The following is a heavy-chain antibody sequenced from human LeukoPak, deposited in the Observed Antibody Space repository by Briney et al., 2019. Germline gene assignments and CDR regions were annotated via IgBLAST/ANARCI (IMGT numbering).Heavy chain of an antibody. CDR2: INPSGGST. V-gene: IGHV1-46*01. Sequence: ASVKVSCKASGYTFTSYYMHWVRQAPGQGLEWMGIINPSGGSTIYAQKFQGRVTMTRDTSTSTVGMELSSLRSEDTAVYYCARGMYYDFWSGHEYFQHWGQGTLVTVSS. J-gene: IGHJ1*01. D-gene: IGHD3-3*01. CDR1: GYTFTSYY. CDR3: ARGMYYDFWSGHEYFQH.